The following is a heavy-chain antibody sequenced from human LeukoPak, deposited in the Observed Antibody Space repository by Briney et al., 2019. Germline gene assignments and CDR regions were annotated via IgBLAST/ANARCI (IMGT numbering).Heavy chain of an antibody. D-gene: IGHD7-27*01. CDR2: IYYSGST. J-gene: IGHJ6*03. Sequence: SETLSLTCAVSGGSISNTYYYWGWIRQPPGKGLEWIGSIYYSGSTYYNPSLKSRVTISVDTSKNQFSLKLSSVTAADTAVYYCARLSPLTGAYYYMDVWGKGTTVTVFS. CDR3: ARLSPLTGAYYYMDV. CDR1: GGSISNTYYY. V-gene: IGHV4-39*07.